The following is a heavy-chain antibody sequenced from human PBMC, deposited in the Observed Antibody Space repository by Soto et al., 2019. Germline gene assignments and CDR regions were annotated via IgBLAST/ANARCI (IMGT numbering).Heavy chain of an antibody. CDR1: GGSISSYY. Sequence: QVQLQELGPGLVKPSETLSLTCTVSGGSISSYYWSWIRQPPGKGLEWIGYIYYSGSTNYNPSLKSRVTISVDTSKNQFSLKLSSVTAADTAVYYCARHGYYYPAFDIWGQGTMVTVSS. CDR2: IYYSGST. V-gene: IGHV4-59*08. D-gene: IGHD3-22*01. CDR3: ARHGYYYPAFDI. J-gene: IGHJ3*02.